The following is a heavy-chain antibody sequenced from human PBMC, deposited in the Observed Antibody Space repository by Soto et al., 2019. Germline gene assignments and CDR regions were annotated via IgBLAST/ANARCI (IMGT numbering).Heavy chain of an antibody. CDR3: ARVWEFWENYFDY. D-gene: IGHD3-10*01. Sequence: QVQLVEAGGGVVQPGKSVRLSCAVSGFTFSNHAMHWVRQAPGKGLEWLAFISHDGGNTYYAGSVEGRFTISRDNSKNTLYLQMNSLRTEDTAMYFCARVWEFWENYFDYWGQGTLVTVSS. CDR1: GFTFSNHA. V-gene: IGHV3-30-3*01. J-gene: IGHJ4*02. CDR2: ISHDGGNT.